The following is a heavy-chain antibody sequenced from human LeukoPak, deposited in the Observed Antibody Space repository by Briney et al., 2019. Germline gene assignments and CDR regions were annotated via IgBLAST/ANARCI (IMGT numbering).Heavy chain of an antibody. D-gene: IGHD3-22*01. CDR1: GFTFSSNY. CDR3: ARDLPPRYYYDSSGYYMRDY. J-gene: IGHJ4*02. CDR2: IYSGGST. Sequence: GGSLRLSCAASGFTFSSNYMSWVRQAPGKGLEWVSVIYSGGSTYYADSVKGRFTISRDNSKNTLYLQMNSLRAEDTAVYYCARDLPPRYYYDSSGYYMRDYWGQGTLVTVSS. V-gene: IGHV3-66*01.